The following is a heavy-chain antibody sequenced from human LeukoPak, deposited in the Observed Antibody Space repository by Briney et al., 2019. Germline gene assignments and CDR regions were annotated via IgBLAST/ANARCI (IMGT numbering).Heavy chain of an antibody. D-gene: IGHD6-19*01. J-gene: IGHJ4*02. CDR1: GGTYSSYA. CDR2: IIPILGIA. CDR3: ARDPTVAVAGYYFDY. V-gene: IGHV1-69*04. Sequence: SEKVSCKASGGTYSSYAISWVRQAPGQGLEWMGRIIPILGIANYAQKFQGRVTITADKSTSTAYKELSSLRSEDTAVYYCARDPTVAVAGYYFDYWGQGTLVTVSS.